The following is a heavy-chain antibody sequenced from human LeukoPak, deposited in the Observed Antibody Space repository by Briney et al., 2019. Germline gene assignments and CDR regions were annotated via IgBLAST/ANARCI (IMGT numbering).Heavy chain of an antibody. CDR1: GGSISSGSYY. Sequence: PSQTLSLTCTVSGGSISSGSYYGTSTRQPAGNRLKRTGRIYPSASTNYNPSVKSRVTISVDSSKNHFSLKLSSVTAADTAVYYCARGWGRGYSYTLSRWGQGTLVTVSS. D-gene: IGHD5-18*01. CDR3: ARGWGRGYSYTLSR. V-gene: IGHV4-61*02. J-gene: IGHJ4*02. CDR2: IYPSAST.